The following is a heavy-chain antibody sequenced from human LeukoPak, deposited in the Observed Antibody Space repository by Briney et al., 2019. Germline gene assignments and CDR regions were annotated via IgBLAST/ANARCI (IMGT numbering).Heavy chain of an antibody. Sequence: GGSLRLSCAASGFTVSSKYMSWVRQAPGKGLEWVSVIYSGGSTYYAASVKGRFTISRDSSRNTLYLQMNSLRAEDTAVYFCARDVGGVIASSHLGGQGTLVTVSS. V-gene: IGHV3-66*02. CDR2: IYSGGST. CDR3: ARDVGGVIASSHL. J-gene: IGHJ4*02. D-gene: IGHD3-16*02. CDR1: GFTVSSKY.